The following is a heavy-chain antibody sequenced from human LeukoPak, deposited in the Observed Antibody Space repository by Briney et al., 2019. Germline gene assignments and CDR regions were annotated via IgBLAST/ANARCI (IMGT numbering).Heavy chain of an antibody. J-gene: IGHJ6*03. Sequence: GASVKVSCKASGGTFSSYAISWVRQAPGQGLEWMGGIIPIFGTANYAQKFQGRVTITTDESTSTAYMELSSLRSEDTAVYYCARDLSTIFGVVIGSMDVWGKGTTVTVPS. CDR1: GGTFSSYA. CDR3: ARDLSTIFGVVIGSMDV. D-gene: IGHD3-3*01. V-gene: IGHV1-69*05. CDR2: IIPIFGTA.